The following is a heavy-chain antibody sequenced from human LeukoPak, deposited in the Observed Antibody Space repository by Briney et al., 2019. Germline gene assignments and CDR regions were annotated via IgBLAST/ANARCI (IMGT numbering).Heavy chain of an antibody. J-gene: IGHJ4*02. CDR1: GFTFDDYA. Sequence: GRSLRLSCAASGFTFDDYAMHWVRQAPGKGLEWVPGISWNSGSIGYADSVKGRFTISRDNAKNSLYLQMNSLRAEDTALYYCAKDFSRYCSSTSCSPFDYWGQGTLVTVSS. D-gene: IGHD2-2*01. CDR2: ISWNSGSI. V-gene: IGHV3-9*01. CDR3: AKDFSRYCSSTSCSPFDY.